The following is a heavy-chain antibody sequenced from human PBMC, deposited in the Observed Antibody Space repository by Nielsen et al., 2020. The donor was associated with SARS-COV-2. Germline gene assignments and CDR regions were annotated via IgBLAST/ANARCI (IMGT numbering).Heavy chain of an antibody. D-gene: IGHD6-13*01. V-gene: IGHV3-48*01. CDR1: GFTFSSYS. Sequence: GESLKISCAASGFTFSSYSMNWVRQAPGKGLEWVSYISSSSSTIYYADSVKGRFTISRDNSKNTLYLQMNSLRAEDTAVYFCARALFSAAGTLGYWGHGTLVTVSA. CDR3: ARALFSAAGTLGY. CDR2: ISSSSSTI. J-gene: IGHJ4*01.